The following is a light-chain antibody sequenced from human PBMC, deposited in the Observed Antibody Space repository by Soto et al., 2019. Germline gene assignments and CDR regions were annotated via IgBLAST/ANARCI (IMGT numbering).Light chain of an antibody. CDR3: SSFTTSSPYV. Sequence: QSVLTQPASVSGSPGQSITISCTGTSSDIGTYNFVSWYQQHPGKAPKLMIYEVSNRPSGVSDRFSGSKSGNTASLTISGLRSEDEADYYCSSFTTSSPYVFGTGTKLTVL. J-gene: IGLJ1*01. V-gene: IGLV2-14*01. CDR1: SSDIGTYNF. CDR2: EVS.